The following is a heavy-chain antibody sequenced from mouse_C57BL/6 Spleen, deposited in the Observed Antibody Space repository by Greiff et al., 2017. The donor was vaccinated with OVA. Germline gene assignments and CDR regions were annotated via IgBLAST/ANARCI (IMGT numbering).Heavy chain of an antibody. CDR3: ARWGDDYDEGY. J-gene: IGHJ3*01. V-gene: IGHV1-42*01. Sequence: EVQLQQSGPELVKPGASVKISCKASGYSFTGYYMNWVKQSPEKSLEWIGEINPSTGGTTYNQKFKAKATLTVDKSSSTAYMQLKSLTSEDSAVYYCARWGDDYDEGYWGQGTLVTVSA. CDR2: INPSTGGT. D-gene: IGHD2-4*01. CDR1: GYSFTGYY.